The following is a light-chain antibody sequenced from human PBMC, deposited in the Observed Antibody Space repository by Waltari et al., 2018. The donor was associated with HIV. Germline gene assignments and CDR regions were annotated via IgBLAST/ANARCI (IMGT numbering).Light chain of an antibody. CDR1: SSAVGGYNY. CDR3: SSYTSSSTLVV. J-gene: IGLJ2*01. V-gene: IGLV2-14*01. CDR2: EVS. Sequence: QSDLTQPAPVSGSPGPSLTISCTGTSSAVGGYNYVSWYQQHPGKAPKLMIYEVSNRPSGVSNRFSGSKSGNTASLTISGLQAEDEADYYCSSYTSSSTLVVFGGGTKLTVL.